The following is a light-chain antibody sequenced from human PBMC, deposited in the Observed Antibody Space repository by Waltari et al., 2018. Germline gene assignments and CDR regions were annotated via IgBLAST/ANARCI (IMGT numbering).Light chain of an antibody. CDR1: NIGDKI. CDR3: QVWTTVAGV. J-gene: IGLJ3*02. CDR2: RDT. V-gene: IGLV3-9*01. Sequence: SYELTQPVSVSVALGQTARITCGGNNIGDKIVHWYQQKPGQAPVLVIFRDTNRPSGIPERFSGSNSGNTATLTISRAQGGDEADYYCQVWTTVAGVFGGGTKLSVL.